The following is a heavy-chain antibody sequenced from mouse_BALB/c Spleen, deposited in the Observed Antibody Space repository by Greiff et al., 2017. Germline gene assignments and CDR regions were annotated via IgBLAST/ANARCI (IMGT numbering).Heavy chain of an antibody. D-gene: IGHD2-4*01. CDR2: IWAGGST. CDR3: ASYDYDGNYAMDY. CDR1: GFSLTSYG. V-gene: IGHV2-9*02. Sequence: QVQLKESGPGLVAPSQSLSITCTVSGFSLTSYGVHWVRQPPGKGLEWLGVIWAGGSTNYNSALMSRLSISKDNSKSQVFLKMNSLQTDDTAMYYCASYDYDGNYAMDYWGQGTSVTVSS. J-gene: IGHJ4*01.